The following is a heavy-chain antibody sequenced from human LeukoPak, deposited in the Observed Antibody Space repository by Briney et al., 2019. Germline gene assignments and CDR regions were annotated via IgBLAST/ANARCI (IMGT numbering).Heavy chain of an antibody. CDR2: INPNSGGT. J-gene: IGHJ4*02. Sequence: ASVKVSCKASGYTFTGYYMHWVLQAPGQGLEWMGWINPNSGGTNYAQKFQGRVTMTRDTSVSTAYMELSRLRSDDTAVYYCARKIEYSSSSLEYYFDYWGQGTLVTVSS. D-gene: IGHD6-6*01. V-gene: IGHV1-2*02. CDR3: ARKIEYSSSSLEYYFDY. CDR1: GYTFTGYY.